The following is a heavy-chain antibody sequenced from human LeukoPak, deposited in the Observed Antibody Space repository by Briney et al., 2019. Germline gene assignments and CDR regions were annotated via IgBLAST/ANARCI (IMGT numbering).Heavy chain of an antibody. D-gene: IGHD3-9*01. CDR2: IYTSGST. CDR3: AAEDVIRYFDGYDY. J-gene: IGHJ4*02. Sequence: SQTLSLTCTVSGGSISSGSYYWSWIRQPAGKGLEWIGRIYTSGSTNYNPSLKSRVTISVDTSKNQFSLKLSSVTAADTAVYFLAAEDVIRYFDGYDYWGQGTLVTVSS. V-gene: IGHV4-61*02. CDR1: GGSISSGSYY.